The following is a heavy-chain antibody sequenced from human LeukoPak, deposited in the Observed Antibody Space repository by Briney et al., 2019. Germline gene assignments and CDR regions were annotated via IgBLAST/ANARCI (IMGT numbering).Heavy chain of an antibody. D-gene: IGHD3-3*01. CDR3: ARGFWSGYHYYFDY. J-gene: IGHJ4*02. Sequence: PGGSLRLSCAASGFTVSSNYMSWVRQTPGKGLEWVSVVYSGGTTYYADSVKGRFTISRDNSNNTPYLQMNSLRAEDTAVYYCARGFWSGYHYYFDYWGQGTLVTVSS. V-gene: IGHV3-66*02. CDR1: GFTVSSNY. CDR2: VYSGGTT.